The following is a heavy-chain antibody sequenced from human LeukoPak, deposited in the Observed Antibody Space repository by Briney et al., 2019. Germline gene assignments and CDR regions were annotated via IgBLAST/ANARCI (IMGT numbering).Heavy chain of an antibody. CDR2: IYHSGRT. D-gene: IGHD6-13*01. CDR1: GYSISSGYY. CDR3: ARGYSSSWYYYYYYMDV. J-gene: IGHJ6*03. V-gene: IGHV4-38-2*02. Sequence: SETLSLTCTVSGYSISSGYYWGWIRQPPGKGLEWIGSIYHSGRTFYNPSLKSRVTISVDTSKNQSSLKLSSVTAADTAVYYCARGYSSSWYYYYYYMDVWGKGTTVTVSS.